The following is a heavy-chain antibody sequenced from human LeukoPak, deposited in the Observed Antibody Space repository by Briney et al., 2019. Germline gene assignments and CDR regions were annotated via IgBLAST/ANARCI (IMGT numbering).Heavy chain of an antibody. CDR1: GFTFSSYA. Sequence: PGRSLRLSCAATGFTFSSYAMHWVRQAPGKGLEWVAVISYDGSNKYYADSVKGRFTISRDNSKNTLYLQMNSLRAEDTAVYYCLVPAAIGYGMDVWGHGTTVTVSS. CDR3: LVPAAIGYGMDV. J-gene: IGHJ6*02. D-gene: IGHD2-2*02. CDR2: ISYDGSNK. V-gene: IGHV3-30-3*01.